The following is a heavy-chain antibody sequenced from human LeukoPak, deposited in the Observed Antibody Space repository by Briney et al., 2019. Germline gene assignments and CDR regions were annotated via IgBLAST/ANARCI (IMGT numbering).Heavy chain of an antibody. V-gene: IGHV1-2*02. J-gene: IGHJ4*02. CDR2: INPNSGGT. CDR1: GYTFTGYY. Sequence: ASVKVSCKASGYTFTGYYMHWVRQAPGQGLEWMGWINPNSGGTNYAQKFQGRVTMTRDTSINTAYMELSGLRSADTAVYYCARGASRSFDYWGQGTLVTVSS. CDR3: ARGASRSFDY.